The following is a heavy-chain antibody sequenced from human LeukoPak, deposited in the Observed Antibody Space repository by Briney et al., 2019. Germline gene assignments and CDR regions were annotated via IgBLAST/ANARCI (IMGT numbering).Heavy chain of an antibody. CDR2: MNPNSGNT. CDR3: ARGVGDYSNPGRYGLDV. V-gene: IGHV1-8*01. D-gene: IGHD4-4*01. CDR1: GYTFTSYD. J-gene: IGHJ6*02. Sequence: GASVKVSCKASGYTFTSYDINWVRQATGQGLEWMGWMNPNSGNTGYAQKFQGRVTMTRNTSISTAYMELSSLRSEDTAVYYCARGVGDYSNPGRYGLDVWGQGTTVTVSS.